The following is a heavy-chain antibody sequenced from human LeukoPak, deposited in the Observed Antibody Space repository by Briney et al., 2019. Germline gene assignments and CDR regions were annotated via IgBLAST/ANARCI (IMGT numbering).Heavy chain of an antibody. CDR1: GFTFSNYA. CDR2: ISSSSSYI. D-gene: IGHD6-13*01. J-gene: IGHJ4*02. CDR3: ARAAACLDY. V-gene: IGHV3-21*01. Sequence: SGGSLRLSCAASGFTFSNYAMSWVRQAPGKGLEWVSSISSSSSYIYYADSVKGRFTISRDNAKNSLYLQMNSLRAEDTAVYYCARAAACLDYWGQGTLVTVSS.